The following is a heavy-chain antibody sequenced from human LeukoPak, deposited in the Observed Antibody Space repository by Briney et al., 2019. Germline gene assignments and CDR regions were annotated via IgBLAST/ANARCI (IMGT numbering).Heavy chain of an antibody. CDR2: IYHSGST. CDR1: GYSISSGYY. V-gene: IGHV4-38-2*01. CDR3: ARLFGVVGY. J-gene: IGHJ4*02. Sequence: SETLSLTCAVSGYSISSGYYWGWIRQPPGKGLEWIGSIYHSGSTYYNPSLKSRVTISADTSKNQFSLKLSSVTAADTAVYYCARLFGVVGYWGQGTLVTVSS. D-gene: IGHD3-3*01.